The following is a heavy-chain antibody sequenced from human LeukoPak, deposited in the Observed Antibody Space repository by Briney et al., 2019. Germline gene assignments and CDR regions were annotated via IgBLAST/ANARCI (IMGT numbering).Heavy chain of an antibody. CDR3: ARAVSRAGGAFDI. Sequence: AASVKVSCKASGYTFTGYYMHWVRQAPGQGLEWMGRINPNSGGTNYAQKFQGRVTMTRDTSISTAYMELSRLRSDDTAAYYCARAVSRAGGAFDIWGQGTMVTVPS. D-gene: IGHD2/OR15-2a*01. J-gene: IGHJ3*02. CDR2: INPNSGGT. CDR1: GYTFTGYY. V-gene: IGHV1-2*06.